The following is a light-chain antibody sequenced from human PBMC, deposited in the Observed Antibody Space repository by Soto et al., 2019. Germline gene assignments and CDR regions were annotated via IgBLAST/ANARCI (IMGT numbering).Light chain of an antibody. Sequence: DIQMTQSPSTLSASVGDRVTITCRASQSISSWLAWYQQKPGKAPKLLIYDASSLESGVPSRFSGSGSGTEFTLTISRLQPDDFATYYCQQYNSYSRMYTFGQGTKLEIK. CDR2: DAS. CDR1: QSISSW. CDR3: QQYNSYSRMYT. V-gene: IGKV1-5*01. J-gene: IGKJ2*01.